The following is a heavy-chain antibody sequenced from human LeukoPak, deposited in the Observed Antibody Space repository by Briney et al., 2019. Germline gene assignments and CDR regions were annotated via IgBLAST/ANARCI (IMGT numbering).Heavy chain of an antibody. D-gene: IGHD5-18*01. V-gene: IGHV1-69*05. J-gene: IGHJ6*03. Sequence: SVKVSCKASGGTFSTYAITWVRQAPGQGLEWMGGIIPIFGTANYAQKFQDRVTITTDASTSTVYMELTSLRSEDTAVYYCARAPQHSYYYYNMDVWGKGTTVTVAS. CDR2: IIPIFGTA. CDR1: GGTFSTYA. CDR3: ARAPQHSYYYYNMDV.